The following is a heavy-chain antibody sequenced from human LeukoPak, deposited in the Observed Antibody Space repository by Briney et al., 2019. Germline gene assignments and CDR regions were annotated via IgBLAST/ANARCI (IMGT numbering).Heavy chain of an antibody. V-gene: IGHV4-59*02. CDR3: ASQNYYGSGSYDY. CDR1: GGSVSSYY. J-gene: IGHJ4*02. D-gene: IGHD3-10*01. CDR2: IYYSGST. Sequence: SETLSLTCTVSGGSVSSYYWSWIRQPPGKGLEWIGYIYYSGSTNYNPSLKSRVTLSVDTSKNQFSLKLSSVTAADTAVYYCASQNYYGSGSYDYWGQGTLVTVSS.